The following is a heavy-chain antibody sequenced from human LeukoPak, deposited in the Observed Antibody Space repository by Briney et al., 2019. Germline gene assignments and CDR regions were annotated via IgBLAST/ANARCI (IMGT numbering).Heavy chain of an antibody. CDR3: AKEADYYDSSGYYYVDYFDY. CDR2: ISGSGGST. Sequence: GGSLRLSCAASGFTFSSYAMSWVRQAPGKGLEWVSAISGSGGSTYYADSVKGRFTISRDNSKSTLYLQMNSLRAEDTAVYYCAKEADYYDSSGYYYVDYFDYWGQGTLVTVSS. V-gene: IGHV3-23*01. J-gene: IGHJ4*02. D-gene: IGHD3-22*01. CDR1: GFTFSSYA.